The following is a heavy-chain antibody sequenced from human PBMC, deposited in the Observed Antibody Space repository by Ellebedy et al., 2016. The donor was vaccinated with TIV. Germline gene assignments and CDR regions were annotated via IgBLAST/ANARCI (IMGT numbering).Heavy chain of an antibody. J-gene: IGHJ4*02. CDR3: AREGTGFYFDY. CDR1: GFTFSNYG. V-gene: IGHV3-33*01. D-gene: IGHD1-14*01. Sequence: GESLKISCAVSGFTFSNYGMHWVRQAPGKGLEWVADTWFDGTNKDYADSVKGRFTISRDNSKNTLYLQMNSLRVEDTAVYYCAREGTGFYFDYWGQGILVTVSS. CDR2: TWFDGTNK.